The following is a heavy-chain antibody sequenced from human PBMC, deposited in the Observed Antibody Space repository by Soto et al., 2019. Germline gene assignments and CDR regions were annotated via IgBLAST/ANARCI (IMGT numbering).Heavy chain of an antibody. Sequence: QLHLVQSGAVVKKPGASVTVSCSASGYPVTAYYMHWVRQAPGRGLEWMGGINPATGAAKYTQTFQGRVTMTRDTPTSTGFMELAGLTSGDTAVFYFARGGGVGVAGSAAFDMWGQGTLVTVSS. CDR2: INPATGAA. D-gene: IGHD3-3*01. CDR1: GYPVTAYY. CDR3: ARGGGVGVAGSAAFDM. V-gene: IGHV1-2*02. J-gene: IGHJ3*02.